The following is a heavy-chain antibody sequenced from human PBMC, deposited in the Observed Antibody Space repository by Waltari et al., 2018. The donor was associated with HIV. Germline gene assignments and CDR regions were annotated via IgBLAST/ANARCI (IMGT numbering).Heavy chain of an antibody. D-gene: IGHD6-19*01. CDR3: ARAPPKAVAGDY. CDR1: GFTVSSNY. CDR2: IYSGGST. J-gene: IGHJ4*02. Sequence: EVQLLESGGGWVQPGGSLRLSCAASGFTVSSNYMSWVRQAPGKGLEWVAVIYSGGSTYYADSVKGRFTISRDNSKNTLYLQMNSLRAEDTAVYYCARAPPKAVAGDYWGQGTLVTVSS. V-gene: IGHV3-66*02.